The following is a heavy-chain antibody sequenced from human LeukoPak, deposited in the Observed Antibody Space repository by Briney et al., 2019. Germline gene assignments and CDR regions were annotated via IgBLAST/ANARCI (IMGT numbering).Heavy chain of an antibody. CDR2: INPNSGGT. CDR1: GYTFTGHY. V-gene: IGHV1-2*06. CDR3: ARDGGMEAAVSYPYNWFDP. Sequence: ASVKVSCKASGYTFTGHYMHWVRQAPGQGLEWMGRINPNSGGTNYAQKFQGRVTMTRDTSISTVYMELRRLRSDDTAVYYCARDGGMEAAVSYPYNWFDPWGQGTLVTVSS. J-gene: IGHJ5*02. D-gene: IGHD6-13*01.